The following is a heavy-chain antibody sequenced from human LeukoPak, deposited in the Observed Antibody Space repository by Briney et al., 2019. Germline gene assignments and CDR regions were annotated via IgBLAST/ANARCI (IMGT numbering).Heavy chain of an antibody. CDR2: ISSSSSYI. Sequence: GGSLRLSCAASGFTFSSYSMNWVRQAPGKGLEWVSSISSSSSYIYYADSVKGRFTISRDNAKNPLYLQMNSLRAEDTAVYYCASFVVELLDGYNPEAFDIWGQGTMVTVSS. CDR3: ASFVVELLDGYNPEAFDI. V-gene: IGHV3-21*01. D-gene: IGHD5-24*01. J-gene: IGHJ3*02. CDR1: GFTFSSYS.